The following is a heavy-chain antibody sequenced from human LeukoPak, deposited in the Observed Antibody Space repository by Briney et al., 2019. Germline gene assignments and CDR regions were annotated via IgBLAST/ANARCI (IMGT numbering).Heavy chain of an antibody. D-gene: IGHD1-7*01. V-gene: IGHV4-34*01. CDR1: GGSFSGYY. CDR2: INHSGST. J-gene: IGHJ4*02. CDR3: ARFSTTSETPRFDY. Sequence: SETLSLTCAVYGGSFSGYYWSWIRKPPGKGLEWIGEINHSGSTNYNPSLKSRVTISVDTSKNQFSLKLSSVTAADTAVYYCARFSTTSETPRFDYWGQGTLVTVSS.